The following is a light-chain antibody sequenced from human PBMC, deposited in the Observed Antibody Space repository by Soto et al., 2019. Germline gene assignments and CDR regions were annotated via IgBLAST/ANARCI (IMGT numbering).Light chain of an antibody. V-gene: IGKV3-15*01. CDR2: SAS. Sequence: EIVMTQSPATLSVSPGERATLSCRASQSVSSSLAWYQQKPGQAPRLLIYSASRGATGFPARFSGSGSGTEFTLTISSLQSEDFAEYHCQQYNNWPQTFGQGTKVDIK. CDR1: QSVSSS. J-gene: IGKJ1*01. CDR3: QQYNNWPQT.